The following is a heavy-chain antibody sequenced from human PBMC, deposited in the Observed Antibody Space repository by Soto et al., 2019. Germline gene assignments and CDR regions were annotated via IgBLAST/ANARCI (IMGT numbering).Heavy chain of an antibody. V-gene: IGHV3-49*03. Sequence: EVQLVESGGGLEQPGRSLRLACTASGFTFGDYGVSWIRQAPGKGLEWVGFIRTNVFGATTKYAASVKDRFIISRDDSKGIEYRQMNSLRTEDTAVYYCGRGGAWDVSDFWGQGTLVTVSS. CDR3: GRGGAWDVSDF. CDR2: IRTNVFGATT. J-gene: IGHJ4*02. D-gene: IGHD1-26*01. CDR1: GFTFGDYG.